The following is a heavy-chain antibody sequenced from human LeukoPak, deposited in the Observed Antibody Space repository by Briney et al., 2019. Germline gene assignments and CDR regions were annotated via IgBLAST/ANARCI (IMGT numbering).Heavy chain of an antibody. CDR1: GGSFSGYY. CDR3: ASINYYDSSGYYVNWYFDP. V-gene: IGHV4-34*01. D-gene: IGHD3-22*01. J-gene: IGHJ2*01. CDR2: INHSGST. Sequence: PSETLSLTCAVYGGSFSGYYWSWIRQPPGKGLEWIGEINHSGSTNYNPSLKSRVTISVDTSKNQFSLKLSSVTAADTAVYYCASINYYDSSGYYVNWYFDPWGRGTLVTVSS.